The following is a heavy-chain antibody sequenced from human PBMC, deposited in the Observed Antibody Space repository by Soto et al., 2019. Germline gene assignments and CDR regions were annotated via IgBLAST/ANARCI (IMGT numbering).Heavy chain of an antibody. Sequence: ASVKVSCKASGYSFTSYGITWVRQAPVQGPEWLGWITAENGNTNYAQKFQGRGTMTTDTSTNTAYMELRGLRSDDTAVYYCARVVLEWLPTSGFDYWGQGTLVTVSS. D-gene: IGHD3-3*01. CDR1: GYSFTSYG. CDR2: ITAENGNT. V-gene: IGHV1-18*04. J-gene: IGHJ4*02. CDR3: ARVVLEWLPTSGFDY.